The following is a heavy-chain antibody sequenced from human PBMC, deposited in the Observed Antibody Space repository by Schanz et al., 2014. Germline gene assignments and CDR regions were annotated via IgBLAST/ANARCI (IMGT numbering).Heavy chain of an antibody. CDR2: IIPVLAIA. Sequence: QVQLVQSGTEVKKPGASVKVSCKASGYTFTNFYIHWVRQAPGQGLEWVGRIIPVLAIADYAQKFQGRVTITADRSTSTAYMELSSLRSEDTAVYYCARGYGDSPTDFWGQGTLVIVSS. D-gene: IGHD4-17*01. J-gene: IGHJ4*02. V-gene: IGHV1-69*09. CDR3: ARGYGDSPTDF. CDR1: GYTFTNFY.